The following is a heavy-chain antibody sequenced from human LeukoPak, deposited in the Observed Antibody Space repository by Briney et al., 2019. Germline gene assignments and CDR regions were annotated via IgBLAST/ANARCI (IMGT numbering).Heavy chain of an antibody. CDR1: GYTFTAYY. D-gene: IGHD3-9*01. CDR3: AFHWSRGLDAFDI. Sequence: SVKVSCKASGYTFTAYYIHWVRQAPGQGLEWMGWINPNSGGTKYAQKFQCRVTMPRDTSIPTAYMDLSSLRSDATAVYYCAFHWSRGLDAFDIWGQGTTVTVSS. J-gene: IGHJ3*02. CDR2: INPNSGGT. V-gene: IGHV1-2*02.